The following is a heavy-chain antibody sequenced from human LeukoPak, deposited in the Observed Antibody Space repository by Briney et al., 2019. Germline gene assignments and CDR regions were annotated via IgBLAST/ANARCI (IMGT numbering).Heavy chain of an antibody. CDR2: IYYSGST. J-gene: IGHJ4*02. CDR3: ARFDYSSGLDY. CDR1: GGSISSSSYY. V-gene: IGHV4-39*01. Sequence: PSETLSLTCTVSGGSISSSSYYWGWIRQPPGKGLEWIGSIYYSGSTYYNPSLKSRVTISVDTSKNQFSLKLSSVTAADTAVYYCARFDYSSGLDYWGQGTLVTVSS. D-gene: IGHD6-19*01.